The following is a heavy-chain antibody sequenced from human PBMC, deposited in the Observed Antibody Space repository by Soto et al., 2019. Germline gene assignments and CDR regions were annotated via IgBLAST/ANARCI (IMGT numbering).Heavy chain of an antibody. CDR3: ARARIAAAGSAINDY. V-gene: IGHV3-30-3*01. J-gene: IGHJ4*02. CDR1: GFTFSSYA. D-gene: IGHD6-13*01. CDR2: ISYDGSNK. Sequence: QVELVESGGGVVQPGRSLRLSCAASGFTFSSYAMHWVRQAPGKGLEWVAVISYDGSNKYYADSVKGRFTISRDNPKNTLHLQMNSLRSEDTAVYYCARARIAAAGSAINDYWGQGTLVTVSS.